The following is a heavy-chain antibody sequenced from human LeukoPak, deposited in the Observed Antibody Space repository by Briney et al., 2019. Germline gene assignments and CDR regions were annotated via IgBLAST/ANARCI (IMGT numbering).Heavy chain of an antibody. Sequence: SVKVSCKASGGTFSSYAITWERQAPGQGLEWMGGIIPIFGTANYAQKFQGRVTITADKSTSTAYMDLSSLRPEDTAVYYCARVRAAGRTRDAFDIWGQGTMVTVSS. J-gene: IGHJ3*02. CDR1: GGTFSSYA. CDR3: ARVRAAGRTRDAFDI. D-gene: IGHD1-14*01. CDR2: IIPIFGTA. V-gene: IGHV1-69*06.